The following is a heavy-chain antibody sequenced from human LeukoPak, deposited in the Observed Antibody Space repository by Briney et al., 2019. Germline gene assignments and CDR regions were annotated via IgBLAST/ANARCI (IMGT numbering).Heavy chain of an antibody. J-gene: IGHJ5*02. CDR2: ISYGGTT. V-gene: IGHV4-61*01. D-gene: IGHD2-2*01. CDR3: ARMDCSSNSCYRFDP. CDR1: GGSISSSSYY. Sequence: SQTLSLTCTVSGGSISSSSYYWSWLRQPPGKGLEWIAYISYGGTTNYNPSLKSRVTISVDTSKNQFSLKLSSVTAADTAVYYCARMDCSSNSCYRFDPWGQGTLVTVSS.